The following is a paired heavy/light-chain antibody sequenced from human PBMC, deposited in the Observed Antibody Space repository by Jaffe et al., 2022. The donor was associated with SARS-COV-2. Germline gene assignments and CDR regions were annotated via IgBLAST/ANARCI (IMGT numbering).Light chain of an antibody. CDR2: KAS. CDR3: QQYNSHSPRLT. V-gene: IGKV1-5*03. J-gene: IGKJ4*01. Sequence: DIQMTQSPSTLSASVGDRVTITCRASQSISDWLAWYQQKPGKAPKVLIYKASSLESGVPSRFSGSGSGTDFTLTISSLQPDDFATYYCQQYNSHSPRLTFGGGTKVDIK. CDR1: QSISDW.
Heavy chain of an antibody. J-gene: IGHJ4*02. V-gene: IGHV7-4-1*01. CDR1: GYTFTSYS. CDR2: INTDTRNP. D-gene: IGHD2-2*01. Sequence: QVQLVQSGSELKEPGASVKVSCRASGYTFTSYSISWVRQAPGQGLEWMGWINTDTRNPTYVQGFTGRFVFSLDTSVSTAYLQIGSLKTEDTALYYCARGRGFCSSTNCYFDYWGQGTQVTVSS. CDR3: ARGRGFCSSTNCYFDY.